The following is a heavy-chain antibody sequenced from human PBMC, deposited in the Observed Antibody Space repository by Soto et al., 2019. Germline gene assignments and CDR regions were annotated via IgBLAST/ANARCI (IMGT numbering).Heavy chain of an antibody. V-gene: IGHV3-7*01. Sequence: EVQLVESGGGLVQPGGSLRLSCAASGFTFSSYWMSWVRQAPGKGLEWVANIKQDGSEKYYVDSVKGRFTISRDNAKNSLYLQMNRLRAEDTAVYYCARDSWIQLFYGMDVWGQGTTVTVSS. J-gene: IGHJ6*02. CDR3: ARDSWIQLFYGMDV. CDR2: IKQDGSEK. CDR1: GFTFSSYW. D-gene: IGHD5-18*01.